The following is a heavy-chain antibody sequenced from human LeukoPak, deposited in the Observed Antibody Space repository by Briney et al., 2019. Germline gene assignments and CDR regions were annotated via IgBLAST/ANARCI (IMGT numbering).Heavy chain of an antibody. Sequence: VASVKVSCKASGYTFTSYYMHWVRQAPGQGLEWMGIINPSGGSTSYAQKFQGRVTMTRDMSTSTVYMELSSLRSEDTAVYYCARGMAEGVAATELDYWGQGTLVTVSS. CDR3: ARGMAEGVAATELDY. J-gene: IGHJ4*02. V-gene: IGHV1-46*01. CDR2: INPSGGST. D-gene: IGHD2-15*01. CDR1: GYTFTSYY.